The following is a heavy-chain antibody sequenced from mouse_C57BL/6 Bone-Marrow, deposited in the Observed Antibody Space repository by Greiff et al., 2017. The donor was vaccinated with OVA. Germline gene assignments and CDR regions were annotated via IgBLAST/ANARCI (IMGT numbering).Heavy chain of an antibody. Sequence: EVQVVESGGDLVKPGGSLKLSCAASGFTFSSYGMSWVRQTPDKRLEWVATISSGGSYTYYPDSVKGRFTISRDNAKNTLYLQMSSLKSEDTAMYYCARPPAYWGQGTLVTVSA. CDR1: GFTFSSYG. J-gene: IGHJ3*01. V-gene: IGHV5-6*01. CDR2: ISSGGSYT. CDR3: ARPPAY.